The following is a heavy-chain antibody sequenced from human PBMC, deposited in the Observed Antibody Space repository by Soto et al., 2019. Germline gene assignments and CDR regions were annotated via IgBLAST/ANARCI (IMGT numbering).Heavy chain of an antibody. CDR1: GFTFSSYA. J-gene: IGHJ3*02. Sequence: GGSLRLSCAASGFTFSSYAMSWVRQAPGKGLEWVSAISSSSSYIYYADSVKGRFTISRDNAKNSLYLQMNSLRAEDTAVYYCARVGAAARAFDIWGQGTMVTVSS. CDR3: ARVGAAARAFDI. CDR2: ISSSSSYI. D-gene: IGHD6-13*01. V-gene: IGHV3-21*01.